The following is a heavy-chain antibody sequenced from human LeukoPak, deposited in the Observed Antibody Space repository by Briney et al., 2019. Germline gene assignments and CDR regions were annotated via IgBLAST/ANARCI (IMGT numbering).Heavy chain of an antibody. CDR1: GFTFSIYW. Sequence: GGSLRLSCAASGFTFSIYWMSWVRQAPGKGLEWVANIKQDESEKYYVDSVKGRFTISRDNAKNSVYLQMNSLRAEDTAVYYCARDKIEGPTKLDYWGQGILVTVSS. CDR2: IKQDESEK. J-gene: IGHJ4*02. D-gene: IGHD1-1*01. V-gene: IGHV3-7*01. CDR3: ARDKIEGPTKLDY.